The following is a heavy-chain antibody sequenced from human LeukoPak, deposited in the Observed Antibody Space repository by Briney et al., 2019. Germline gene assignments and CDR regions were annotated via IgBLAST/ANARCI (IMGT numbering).Heavy chain of an antibody. CDR3: ARDGDSSGWYLQIYFDY. D-gene: IGHD6-19*01. CDR2: INPNSGGT. CDR1: GYTFTGYY. V-gene: IGHV1-2*02. Sequence: ASVKVSCKASGYTFTGYYMHWVRQAPGQGLEWMGWINPNSGGTNYAQKFQGRVTMTRDTSISTAYMELSRLRSDDTAVYYCARDGDSSGWYLQIYFDYWGQGTLVTVSS. J-gene: IGHJ4*02.